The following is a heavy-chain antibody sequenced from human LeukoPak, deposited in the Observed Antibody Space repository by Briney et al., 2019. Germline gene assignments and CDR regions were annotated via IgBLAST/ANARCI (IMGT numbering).Heavy chain of an antibody. CDR1: GFTFDDYD. Sequence: GGSLRLSCAASGFTFDDYDMSWVRQAPGKGLEWVTGINWNGGSTGYADSVKGRFTISRDNAKNSLYLQMNSLRAEDTALYYCARDGRIAVAGKDYSYYHMDVWGKGTTVTVSS. CDR2: INWNGGST. D-gene: IGHD6-19*01. J-gene: IGHJ6*03. V-gene: IGHV3-20*04. CDR3: ARDGRIAVAGKDYSYYHMDV.